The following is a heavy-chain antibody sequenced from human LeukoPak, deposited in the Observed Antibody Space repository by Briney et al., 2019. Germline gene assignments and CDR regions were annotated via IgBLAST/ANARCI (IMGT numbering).Heavy chain of an antibody. V-gene: IGHV3-11*04. Sequence: GGSLRLSCAASGFTFSDYYMSWIRQAPGKGLEWISYISSSAGTIYYADSVKGRFTISRDNAKNSLYLQMNSLRVKDTAVYYCAKDRHSYSNAYFFDYWGQGTLVTVSS. CDR3: AKDRHSYSNAYFFDY. CDR2: ISSSAGTI. CDR1: GFTFSDYY. J-gene: IGHJ4*02. D-gene: IGHD4-11*01.